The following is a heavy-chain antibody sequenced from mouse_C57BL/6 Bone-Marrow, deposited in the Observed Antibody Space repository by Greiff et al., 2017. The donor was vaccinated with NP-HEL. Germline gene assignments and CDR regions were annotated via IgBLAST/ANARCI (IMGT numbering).Heavy chain of an antibody. D-gene: IGHD1-1*01. J-gene: IGHJ1*03. Sequence: QVQLQQPGAELVKPGASVKLSCKASGYTFTSYWMHWVKQRPGQGLEWIGMIHPNSGSTNYNEKFKSKATLTVDKSSSTAYMQRSSLTSEDSAVYYCAIADNYDGSPHWYVDVWGTGTTVTVSS. V-gene: IGHV1-64*01. CDR2: IHPNSGST. CDR3: AIADNYDGSPHWYVDV. CDR1: GYTFTSYW.